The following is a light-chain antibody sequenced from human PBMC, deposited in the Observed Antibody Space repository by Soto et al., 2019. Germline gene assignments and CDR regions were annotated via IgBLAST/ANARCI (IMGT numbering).Light chain of an antibody. CDR1: QNIFSY. CDR3: HQSYRTVWT. J-gene: IGKJ1*01. V-gene: IGKV1-39*01. CDR2: SAS. Sequence: IQITQFPSSLSASVGDRVTITFRTSQNIFSYLNWYQQKAGQAPKLLIHSASTLESGVPSRFSGGGSGTDFTLTISGLQPEDFATYFCHQSYRTVWTFGQGTKVDIK.